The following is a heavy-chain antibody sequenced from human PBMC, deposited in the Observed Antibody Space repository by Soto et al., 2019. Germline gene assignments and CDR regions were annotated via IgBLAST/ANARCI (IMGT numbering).Heavy chain of an antibody. J-gene: IGHJ6*02. D-gene: IGHD3-3*01. V-gene: IGHV1-18*01. Sequence: QVQLVQSGAEVKKPGASVKVSCKASGYTFTSSGISWVRQAPGQGLEWRGWISSDNCNTNYAQHLQGRVSMTTDTSTSTASMDLRSLRSDDTAVYYCARDQGITTFGVYSMYYYGMDVWGQGTTVTVSS. CDR2: ISSDNCNT. CDR3: ARDQGITTFGVYSMYYYGMDV. CDR1: GYTFTSSG.